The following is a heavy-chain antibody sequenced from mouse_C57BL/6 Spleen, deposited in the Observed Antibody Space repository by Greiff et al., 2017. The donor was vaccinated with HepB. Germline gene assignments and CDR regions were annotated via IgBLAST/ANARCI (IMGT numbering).Heavy chain of an antibody. D-gene: IGHD1-1*01. CDR1: GYTFTGYW. Sequence: QVQLKQSGAELMKPGASVKLSCKATGYTFTGYWIEWVKQRPGHGLEWIGEILPGSGSTNSNEKFKGKAKFTADTSSNTAYMQLSSLTTEDSAIYYCASRGGITTVVATDYWGQGTTLTVSS. V-gene: IGHV1-9*01. J-gene: IGHJ2*01. CDR2: ILPGSGST. CDR3: ASRGGITTVVATDY.